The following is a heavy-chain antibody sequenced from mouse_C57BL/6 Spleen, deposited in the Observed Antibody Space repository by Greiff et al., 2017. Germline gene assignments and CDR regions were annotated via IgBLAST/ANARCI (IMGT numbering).Heavy chain of an antibody. CDR2: IYPGSGNT. CDR1: GYSFTSYY. J-gene: IGHJ4*01. CDR3: AKDSNYVNYAMDY. Sequence: QVQLQQSGPELVKPGASVKISCKASGYSFTSYYIHWVKQRPGQGLEWIGWIYPGSGNTKYNEKFKGKATLTADTSSSTAYMQLISLTSEDSAVYYCAKDSNYVNYAMDYWGQGTSVTVSS. V-gene: IGHV1-66*01. D-gene: IGHD2-5*01.